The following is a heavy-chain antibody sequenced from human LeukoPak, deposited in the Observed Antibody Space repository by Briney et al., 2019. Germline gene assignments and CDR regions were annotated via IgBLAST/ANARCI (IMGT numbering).Heavy chain of an antibody. CDR1: GGSISSSSYY. Sequence: SETLSLTCTVSGGSISSSSYYWGWIRQPPGKGLEWIGSIYYSGSTYYNPSLKSRVTISVDTSKNQFSLKLSSVTAADTAVYYCARLSFSGWYAYFGYWGQGTLVTVSS. D-gene: IGHD6-19*01. V-gene: IGHV4-39*01. CDR3: ARLSFSGWYAYFGY. J-gene: IGHJ4*02. CDR2: IYYSGST.